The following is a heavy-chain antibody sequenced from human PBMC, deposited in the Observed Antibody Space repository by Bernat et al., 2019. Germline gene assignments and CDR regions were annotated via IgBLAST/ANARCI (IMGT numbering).Heavy chain of an antibody. D-gene: IGHD3-10*01. J-gene: IGHJ5*02. V-gene: IGHV4-59*01. CDR1: GGSISSYY. Sequence: QVQLQESGPGLVKPSETLSLTCTVSGGSISSYYWSWIRQPPGKGLEWIGYIYYSGSTNYNPSLKSRVTISVDTCKNQFSLKLSSVTAADTAVYYCARGLISGSYYNWFDPWGQGTLVTVSS. CDR3: ARGLISGSYYNWFDP. CDR2: IYYSGST.